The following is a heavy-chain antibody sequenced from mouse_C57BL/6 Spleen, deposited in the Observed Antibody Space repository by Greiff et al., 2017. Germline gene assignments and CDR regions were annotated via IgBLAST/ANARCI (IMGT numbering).Heavy chain of an antibody. CDR3: AGEGGYYDEGY. J-gene: IGHJ2*01. CDR2: ISSGSSTI. Sequence: EVKLMESGGGLVKPGGSLKLSCAASGFTFSDYGMHWVRQAPEKGLEWVAYISSGSSTIYYADTVKGRFTISSDNAKNTQFQQMNRLRSEDTARYYCAGEGGYYDEGYWGQGTTLTVSS. D-gene: IGHD2-4*01. CDR1: GFTFSDYG. V-gene: IGHV5-17*01.